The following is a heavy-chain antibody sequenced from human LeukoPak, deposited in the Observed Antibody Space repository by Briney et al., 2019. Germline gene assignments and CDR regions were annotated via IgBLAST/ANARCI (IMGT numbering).Heavy chain of an antibody. CDR2: IKKDGSEK. V-gene: IGHV3-7*05. Sequence: GGSLRLSCVVSGLTFSNYWMNWVRQAPGKGLEWVANIKKDGSEKNYVDAVKGRFAISRDNAKNSLYLQMNSLRAEDTAAYYCATHRWGQGTLVTVSS. CDR1: GLTFSNYW. CDR3: ATHR. J-gene: IGHJ4*02.